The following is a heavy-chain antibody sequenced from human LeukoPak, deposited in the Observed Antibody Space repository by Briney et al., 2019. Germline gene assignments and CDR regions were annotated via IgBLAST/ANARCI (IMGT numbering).Heavy chain of an antibody. Sequence: GGSLRLSCAASGFTFSNAWMSWVRQAPGKGLEWVGRIKSKTDGGTTDYAAPVKGRFTISRDDSKNTLYLQMNSLKTEDTAVYYCTTDLIPRYSGYDFDRFFDYWGQGTLVTVSS. CDR1: GFTFSNAW. CDR2: IKSKTDGGTT. CDR3: TTDLIPRYSGYDFDRFFDY. J-gene: IGHJ4*02. V-gene: IGHV3-15*01. D-gene: IGHD5-12*01.